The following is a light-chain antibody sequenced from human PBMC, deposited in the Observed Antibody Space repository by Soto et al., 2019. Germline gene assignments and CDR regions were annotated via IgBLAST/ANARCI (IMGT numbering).Light chain of an antibody. CDR1: SSDVGGYNY. J-gene: IGLJ2*01. V-gene: IGLV2-14*01. CDR2: DVS. Sequence: QSALTQPASVSGSPGQSITISCTGTSSDVGGYNYVSWYQQHPGKAPKLMIYDVSNRPSGVSNRFSGSKSSNTPSLTISGLQAEDEADYYCSSYTSSSTVFGGRTKLTVL. CDR3: SSYTSSSTV.